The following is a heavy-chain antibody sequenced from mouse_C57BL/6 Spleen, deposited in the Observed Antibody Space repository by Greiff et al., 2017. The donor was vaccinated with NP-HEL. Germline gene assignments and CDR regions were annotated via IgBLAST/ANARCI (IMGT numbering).Heavy chain of an antibody. Sequence: QVQLQQSGAELVRPGASVTLSCKASGYTFTDYEMHWVKQTPVHGLEWIGAIDPETGGTAYNQKFKGKAILTADKSSSTAYMELRSLTSEDSAVYYCTREGLRTFAMDYWGQGTSVTVSS. CDR1: GYTFTDYE. J-gene: IGHJ4*01. D-gene: IGHD3-3*01. V-gene: IGHV1-15*01. CDR3: TREGLRTFAMDY. CDR2: IDPETGGT.